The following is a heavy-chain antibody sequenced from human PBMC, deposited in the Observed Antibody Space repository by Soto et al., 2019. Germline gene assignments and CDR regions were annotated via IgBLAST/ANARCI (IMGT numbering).Heavy chain of an antibody. Sequence: GGSLRLSCAASGFTFISYSMNWVRQAPGKGLEWVSSISSSSSYIYYADSVKGRFTISRDNAKNSLYLQMNSLRAEDTAVYYCARVRYSSSWDFDYWGQGTLVTVSS. V-gene: IGHV3-21*01. CDR2: ISSSSSYI. CDR1: GFTFISYS. D-gene: IGHD6-13*01. J-gene: IGHJ4*02. CDR3: ARVRYSSSWDFDY.